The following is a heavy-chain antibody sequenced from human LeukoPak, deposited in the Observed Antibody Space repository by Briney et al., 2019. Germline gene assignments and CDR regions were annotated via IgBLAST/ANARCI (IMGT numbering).Heavy chain of an antibody. J-gene: IGHJ4*02. CDR2: ISSSSSYI. D-gene: IGHD5-12*01. CDR1: GFTFSSYS. Sequence: GGSLRLSCAASGFTFSSYSMNWVRQAPGKGLEWVSSISSSSSYIYYADSVKGRFTISRDNAKNSLYLQMNSLRAEDTAVYYCASMYSGYDMADYWGQGTLVTVSS. CDR3: ASMYSGYDMADY. V-gene: IGHV3-21*01.